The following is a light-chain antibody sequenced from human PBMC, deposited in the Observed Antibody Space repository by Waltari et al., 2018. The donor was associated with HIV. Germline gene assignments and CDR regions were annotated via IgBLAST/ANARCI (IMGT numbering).Light chain of an antibody. J-gene: IGLJ1*01. V-gene: IGLV1-44*01. CDR3: AAWDDSLNGYV. CDR2: SNE. Sequence: QSVLTQPPSASGTPGQRVTISCSGSNSNIGSYTVDWYQQFPGTAPKLLIYSNEPRPSGVPDRFSGSKSGTSASLAISGLQSEDEADYYCAAWDDSLNGYVFGSGTKVTVL. CDR1: NSNIGSYT.